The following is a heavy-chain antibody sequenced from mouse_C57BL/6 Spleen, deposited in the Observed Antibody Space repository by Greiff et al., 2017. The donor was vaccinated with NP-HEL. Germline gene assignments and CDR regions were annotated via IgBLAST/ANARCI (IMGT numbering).Heavy chain of an antibody. D-gene: IGHD1-1*01. V-gene: IGHV1-15*01. CDR2: IDPETGGT. CDR3: TRGGRPVEVFDY. Sequence: VKLQESGAELVRPGASVTLSCKASGYTFTDYEMHWVKQTPVHGLEWIGAIDPETGGTAYNQKFKGKAILTADKSSSTAYMELRSLTSEDSAVYYCTRGGRPVEVFDYWGQGTTLTVSS. CDR1: GYTFTDYE. J-gene: IGHJ2*01.